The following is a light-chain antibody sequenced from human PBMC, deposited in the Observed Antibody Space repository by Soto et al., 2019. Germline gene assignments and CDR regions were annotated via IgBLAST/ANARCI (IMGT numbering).Light chain of an antibody. V-gene: IGKV4-1*01. CDR3: QQYYTTPFT. J-gene: IGKJ3*01. Sequence: DIVVTQSADSLAVSLGERANINCRSSQSVLYSSNNKNYLAWFQQKPGQPPKLLIYWASTRESGVPDRFSGSGSGTDFTLTISSLQAEDVAVYYCQQYYTTPFTFGPGTKVDFK. CDR2: WAS. CDR1: QSVLYSSNNKNY.